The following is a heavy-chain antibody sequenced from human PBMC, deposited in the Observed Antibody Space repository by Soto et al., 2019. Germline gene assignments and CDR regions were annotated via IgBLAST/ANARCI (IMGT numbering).Heavy chain of an antibody. J-gene: IGHJ6*02. D-gene: IGHD2-2*01. V-gene: IGHV3-74*01. CDR2: INGDGSAI. CDR3: ATELAPAALPPSSIMDV. Sequence: GGSLRLSCAASGFTISSHWMHWVRRVPGKGLVWVSRINGDGSAINYADSVKGRFTISRDNAKNTLYLQMNSLRGEDTAVYYCATELAPAALPPSSIMDVWGQGTTVTVSS. CDR1: GFTISSHW.